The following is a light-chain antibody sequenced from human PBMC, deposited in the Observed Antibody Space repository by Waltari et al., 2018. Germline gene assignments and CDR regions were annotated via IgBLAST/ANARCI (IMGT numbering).Light chain of an antibody. CDR2: EVS. CDR1: SSDVGAYNY. V-gene: IGLV2-11*01. CDR3: CSYAGSYTFAV. Sequence: QSALTQPRSVSGSPGQSVTISCTGTSSDVGAYNYVSWYQQHPGKAPKLMIYEVSNRPSGISDRFSGSKSGNTAALTISGLQAEDEADYYCCSYAGSYTFAVFGTGTKVTV. J-gene: IGLJ1*01.